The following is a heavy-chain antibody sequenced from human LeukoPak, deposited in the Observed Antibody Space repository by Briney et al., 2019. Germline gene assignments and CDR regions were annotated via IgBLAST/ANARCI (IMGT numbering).Heavy chain of an antibody. CDR1: GYTFTSYG. V-gene: IGHV1-18*01. CDR3: ARVNVRSGYFRGYYYMDV. D-gene: IGHD3-22*01. J-gene: IGHJ6*03. CDR2: ISAYNGNT. Sequence: ASVKVSCKASGYTFTSYGISWVRQAPGQGLEWMGWISAYNGNTNYAQKLQGRVTMTTDTSTSTAYMELRSLRSDDTAVYYCARVNVRSGYFRGYYYMDVWGKGTTVTISS.